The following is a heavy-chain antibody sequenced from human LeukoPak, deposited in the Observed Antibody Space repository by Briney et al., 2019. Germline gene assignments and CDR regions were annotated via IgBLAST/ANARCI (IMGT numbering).Heavy chain of an antibody. CDR3: ARLGRGSGGVFDY. CDR2: VYPGDSDT. V-gene: IGHV5-51*01. Sequence: GESLKISCKGSGYSFTSYWIGWVRQMLGKGLEWMGIVYPGDSDTRYSPSFQGQVAISADKSISTAYLQWSSLKASDTAMYYCARLGRGSGGVFDYWGQGTLVTVSS. CDR1: GYSFTSYW. D-gene: IGHD3-10*01. J-gene: IGHJ4*02.